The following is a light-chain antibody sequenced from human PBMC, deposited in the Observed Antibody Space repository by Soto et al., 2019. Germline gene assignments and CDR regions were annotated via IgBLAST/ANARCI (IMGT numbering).Light chain of an antibody. V-gene: IGKV1-9*01. CDR1: QGNNIF. Sequence: IQLTQSPSSLSASVGDRVTISCRASQGNNIFIAWYQQKSGQAPKLLLYAASTRPSGVPSRFSGSGSGTDFPLTISRLPAEDSANYYYQQHNDRRFSFGHGTKLDIK. J-gene: IGKJ3*01. CDR2: AAS. CDR3: QQHNDRRFS.